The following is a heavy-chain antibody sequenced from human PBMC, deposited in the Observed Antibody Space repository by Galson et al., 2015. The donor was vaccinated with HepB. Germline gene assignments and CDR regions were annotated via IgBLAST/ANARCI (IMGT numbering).Heavy chain of an antibody. D-gene: IGHD3-22*01. Sequence: SVKVSCKASGYTFTSYYMHWVRQAPGQGLEWMGIINPSGGSTSYAQKFQGRVTMTRDTSTSTVYMELSSLRSEDTAVYYWAREVRRITMIVEPNWFDPWGQGTLVTVSS. V-gene: IGHV1-46*01. CDR1: GYTFTSYY. CDR3: AREVRRITMIVEPNWFDP. CDR2: INPSGGST. J-gene: IGHJ5*02.